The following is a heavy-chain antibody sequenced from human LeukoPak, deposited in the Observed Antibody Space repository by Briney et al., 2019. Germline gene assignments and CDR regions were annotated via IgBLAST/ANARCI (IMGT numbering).Heavy chain of an antibody. CDR3: AKAQISSSPPGWFDP. CDR2: ISGSGGST. V-gene: IGHV3-23*01. D-gene: IGHD6-13*01. Sequence: PGGSLRLSCAASGFTLSSYAMSWVRQAPGKGLEWVSAISGSGGSTYYADSVKGRFTISRDNSKNTLYLQMNSLRAEDTAVYYCAKAQISSSPPGWFDPWGQGTLVTVSS. CDR1: GFTLSSYA. J-gene: IGHJ5*02.